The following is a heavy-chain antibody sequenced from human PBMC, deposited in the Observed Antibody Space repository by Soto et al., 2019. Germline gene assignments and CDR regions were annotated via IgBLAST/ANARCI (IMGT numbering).Heavy chain of an antibody. CDR1: GFSLRSYG. Sequence: QVQLVESGGGVVQPGKSLRLSCAASGFSLRSYGMQWVRQAPGKGLEWVAVIWHDGSEKYYGDSVKGRFTISRDNSKNTLYLQINSLRVEDTAVYYGARDRGSESGMDVWGQGTTVTVSS. CDR3: ARDRGSESGMDV. D-gene: IGHD3-10*01. V-gene: IGHV3-33*01. CDR2: IWHDGSEK. J-gene: IGHJ6*02.